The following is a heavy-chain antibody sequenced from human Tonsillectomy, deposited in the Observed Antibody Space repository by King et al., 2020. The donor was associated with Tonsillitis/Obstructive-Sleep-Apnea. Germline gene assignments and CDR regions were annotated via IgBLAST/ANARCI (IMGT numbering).Heavy chain of an antibody. J-gene: IGHJ3*02. CDR3: ARARSSGWGDDAFDI. Sequence: VQLVESGGGVVRPGGSLRLSCAASGFTFDDYGMSWVRQAPGKGLEWVSGINWNGCSTGYADAVKGRFTISRDNAKNSLYLQMNSLRAEDTALYYCARARSSGWGDDAFDIWGQGTMVTVSS. CDR2: INWNGCST. D-gene: IGHD6-19*01. CDR1: GFTFDDYG. V-gene: IGHV3-20*04.